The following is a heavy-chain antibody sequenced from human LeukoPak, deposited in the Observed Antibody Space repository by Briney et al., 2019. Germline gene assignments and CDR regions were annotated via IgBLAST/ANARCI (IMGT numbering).Heavy chain of an antibody. CDR3: ARGRVISYYFDY. J-gene: IGHJ4*02. V-gene: IGHV1-69*06. CDR1: GGTFSSYA. D-gene: IGHD3-16*02. CDR2: IIPIFGTA. Sequence: GASVKVSCKASGGTFSSYAISWVRQAPGQGLEWMGGIIPIFGTANYAQKFQGRVTITADKSTSTAYMELSSLRSEDTAVYYCARGRVISYYFDYWGQGTLVTVSS.